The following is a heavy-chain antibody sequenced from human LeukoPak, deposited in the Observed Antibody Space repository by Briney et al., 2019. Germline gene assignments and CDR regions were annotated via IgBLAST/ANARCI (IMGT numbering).Heavy chain of an antibody. CDR3: ARTSKSPYDYVWGSDQLPYLFDY. Sequence: SETLSLTCAIYGGSFSDNYWSWIRQPPGKGLEWIGEINQSGTTKYNPSLKSPVTISVDTSTNQFSLKLSSVTAVDTAVYYCARTSKSPYDYVWGSDQLPYLFDYWGQGTLVTVSS. D-gene: IGHD3-16*02. CDR2: INQSGTT. V-gene: IGHV4-34*01. J-gene: IGHJ4*02. CDR1: GGSFSDNY.